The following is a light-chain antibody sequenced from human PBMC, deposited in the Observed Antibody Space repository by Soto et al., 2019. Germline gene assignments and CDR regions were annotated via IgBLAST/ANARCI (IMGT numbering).Light chain of an antibody. Sequence: DTVMTQSPDSLAVSLGERATINCKSSQSVLYSSNNNNFLAWYQQKPGQPPKLLIYWASTRGSGVPDRFSGSGSGTDFSLTISSLQAEDVAVYYCQQYLHAPFTFGPGTNV. CDR2: WAS. J-gene: IGKJ3*01. V-gene: IGKV4-1*01. CDR1: QSVLYSSNNNNF. CDR3: QQYLHAPFT.